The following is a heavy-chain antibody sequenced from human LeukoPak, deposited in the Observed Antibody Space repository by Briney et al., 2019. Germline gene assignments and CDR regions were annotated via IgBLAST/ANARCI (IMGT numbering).Heavy chain of an antibody. J-gene: IGHJ4*02. V-gene: IGHV3-21*06. CDR3: ARGSSSWYYFDY. Sequence: GGSLRLSCEVPGFTFSGYSMNWVRQAPGKGLGWVSFISISSSYIYYADSVKGRFTISRDNAKNPLFLQMNSLRAEDTAIYYCARGSSSWYYFDYWGQGTLVTVSS. D-gene: IGHD6-13*01. CDR2: ISISSSYI. CDR1: GFTFSGYS.